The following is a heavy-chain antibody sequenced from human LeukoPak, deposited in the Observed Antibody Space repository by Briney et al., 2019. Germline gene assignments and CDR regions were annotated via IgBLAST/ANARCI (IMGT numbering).Heavy chain of an antibody. Sequence: GGSLRLSCAASGFTFSNYWMTWVRQAPGNGLEWVANIKQGGNEKYYVDSVKGRFTISRDNAKNSLHLQMNSLRSEDTAVYYCARLRGSSINIWGQGTMVTVSS. D-gene: IGHD2-2*01. CDR2: IKQGGNEK. J-gene: IGHJ3*02. CDR3: ARLRGSSINI. V-gene: IGHV3-7*01. CDR1: GFTFSNYW.